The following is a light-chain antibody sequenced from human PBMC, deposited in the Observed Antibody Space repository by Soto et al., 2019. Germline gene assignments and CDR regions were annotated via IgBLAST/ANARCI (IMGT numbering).Light chain of an antibody. J-gene: IGLJ2*01. CDR1: SSDVGGHNY. V-gene: IGLV2-14*01. Sequence: QSALTQPASVSGSPGQSITISCTGTSSDVGGHNYVSWYQQHPGKAPKLMIYEVSNRPSGVSNRFSGSKSGNTASLTISGLQAEDEADYYCSSYTSSSVVFGGGTQLTVL. CDR2: EVS. CDR3: SSYTSSSVV.